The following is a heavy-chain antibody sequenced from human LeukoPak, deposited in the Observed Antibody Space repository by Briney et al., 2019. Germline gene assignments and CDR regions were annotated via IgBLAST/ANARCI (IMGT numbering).Heavy chain of an antibody. V-gene: IGHV3-74*01. CDR3: ARVEYSSGWYDEYFQH. J-gene: IGHJ1*01. CDR2: INSDGSST. CDR1: GFTFSSYW. Sequence: GGSLRLSCAASGFTFSSYWMHWVRHAPGKGLVWVSRINSDGSSTSYADSVKGRFTISRDNAKNTLYLQMNSLRAEDTAVYYCARVEYSSGWYDEYFQHWGQGTLVTVSS. D-gene: IGHD6-19*01.